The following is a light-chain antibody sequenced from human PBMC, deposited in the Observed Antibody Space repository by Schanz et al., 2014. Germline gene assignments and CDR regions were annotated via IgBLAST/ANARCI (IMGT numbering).Light chain of an antibody. V-gene: IGKV1-39*01. CDR2: AAS. Sequence: DIQMTQSPSSLSASVGDRVTITCRASQSISSYLNWYQQKPGKAPKLLIYAASSLQSGVPSRFSGSGSGTAFTLTISSLRPEDFATYYCQQSYSTPWTFGQGTKVEIK. CDR3: QQSYSTPWT. J-gene: IGKJ1*01. CDR1: QSISSY.